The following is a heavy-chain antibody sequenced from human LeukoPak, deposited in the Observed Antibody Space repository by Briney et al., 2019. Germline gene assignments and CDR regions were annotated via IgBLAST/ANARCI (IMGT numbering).Heavy chain of an antibody. CDR2: ISGSGGRI. V-gene: IGHV3-23*01. CDR1: AFTFSSYA. CDR3: ARPLITMISYYFDY. J-gene: IGHJ4*02. D-gene: IGHD3-22*01. Sequence: PGGSLRLSCAASAFTFSSYAMTWVRLAPGKGLEWVSIISGSGGRIYYADSVKGRFTISRDNSKNALYLQMNSLRTEDTAVYYCARPLITMISYYFDYWGQGTLVTVSS.